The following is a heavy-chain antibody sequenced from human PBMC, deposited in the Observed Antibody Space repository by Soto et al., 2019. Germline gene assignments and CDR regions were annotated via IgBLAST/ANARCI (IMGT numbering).Heavy chain of an antibody. CDR3: TRPGYDISPTI. D-gene: IGHD3-9*01. J-gene: IGHJ3*02. CDR1: GFTFSGSA. CDR2: IRSKANSYAT. Sequence: EVQLVESGGGLVQPGGSLKLSCAASGFTFSGSAMHWVRQASGKGLEWVGRIRSKANSYATAYAASVKGRFTISRDDSNSTAYLQMNRLKTEDTAVYYCTRPGYDISPTIWGQGTMVTVSS. V-gene: IGHV3-73*02.